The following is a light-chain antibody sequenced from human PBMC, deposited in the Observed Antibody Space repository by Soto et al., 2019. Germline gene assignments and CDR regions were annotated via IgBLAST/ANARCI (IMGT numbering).Light chain of an antibody. CDR3: QQYGSSPLT. V-gene: IGKV3-20*01. CDR1: QSVSSSY. CDR2: GAS. J-gene: IGKJ2*01. Sequence: IVLTQSPGTLSLSPGERATLSCRASQSVSSSYLAWYQQKPGQAPRLLIYGASSRATGIPDRFSGSGSGTDFTLTISRLEPEDFAVYYCQQYGSSPLTFCQGTKLEIK.